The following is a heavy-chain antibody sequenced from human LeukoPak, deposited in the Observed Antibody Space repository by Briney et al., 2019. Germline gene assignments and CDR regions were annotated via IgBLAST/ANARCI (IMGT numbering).Heavy chain of an antibody. CDR2: IRTKTRNYAA. Sequence: GGSLRLSCAASGFTFSDSYMHWVRQASGKGLEWVGLIRTKTRNYAATYAESVKGRFTISRDDSKNTAYLQMNSLKMEDTAVYYCTRQNCTGGSCSYVDCWGQGTLVTVSS. CDR1: GFTFSDSY. CDR3: TRQNCTGGSCSYVDC. V-gene: IGHV3-73*01. D-gene: IGHD2-8*02. J-gene: IGHJ4*02.